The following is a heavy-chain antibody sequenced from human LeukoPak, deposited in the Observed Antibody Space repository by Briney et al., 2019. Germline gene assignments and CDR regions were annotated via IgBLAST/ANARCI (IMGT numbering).Heavy chain of an antibody. Sequence: EASVKVSCKAYGGTLSSYAISWVRQAPGQGLEWMGGIIPIFGTTDYAQKFQGRVMITTDESTSTAYMELSSLRSKDTAVYYCVRWNPQMWYFDLWGRGTLVTVSS. V-gene: IGHV1-69*05. CDR1: GGTLSSYA. J-gene: IGHJ2*01. CDR3: VRWNPQMWYFDL. CDR2: IIPIFGTT. D-gene: IGHD1-1*01.